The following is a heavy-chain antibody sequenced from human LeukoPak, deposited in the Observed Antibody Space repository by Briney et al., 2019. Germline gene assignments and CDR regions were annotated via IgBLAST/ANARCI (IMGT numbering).Heavy chain of an antibody. CDR3: ARVGIAAALAAFDI. D-gene: IGHD6-13*01. Sequence: SETLSLTCTVSGGSISSYYWSWIRQPPGKGLEWIGYIYYSGSTNYNPSLKSRVTISVDTSKNQFSLKLSSVTAADTAVYYCARVGIAAALAAFDIWGQGTVVTVSS. CDR1: GGSISSYY. V-gene: IGHV4-59*01. J-gene: IGHJ3*02. CDR2: IYYSGST.